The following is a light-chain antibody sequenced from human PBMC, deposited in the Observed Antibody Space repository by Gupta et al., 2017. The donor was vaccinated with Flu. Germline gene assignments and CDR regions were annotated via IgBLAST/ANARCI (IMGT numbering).Light chain of an antibody. CDR3: QQYEAYPLT. CDR1: QSISSW. V-gene: IGKV1-5*03. J-gene: IGKJ4*01. CDR2: KAS. Sequence: DIQMTQSPSTLSASVGDRVTITCRASQSISSWLAWYQQKPGKAPKLLIYKASILESGVPSRFSGSGSGTEFTLTISSLRPDDLAAYYCQQYEAYPLTFGGGTKVEIK.